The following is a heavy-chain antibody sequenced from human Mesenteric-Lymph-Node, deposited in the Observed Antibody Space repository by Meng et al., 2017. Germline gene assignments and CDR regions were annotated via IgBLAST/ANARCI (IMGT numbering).Heavy chain of an antibody. CDR3: ARDRGPYYDATGAFDY. CDR2: IIPILGTP. J-gene: IGHJ4*02. V-gene: IGHV1-69*16. Sequence: SVKVSCKASGYSFTGYYMHWVRQAPGQGLEWMGEIIPILGTPNYAQTFQGRVTITTDESASTAYMELSSLTSEDTATYYCARDRGPYYDATGAFDYWSQGTLVTVSS. D-gene: IGHD3-22*01. CDR1: GYSFTGYY.